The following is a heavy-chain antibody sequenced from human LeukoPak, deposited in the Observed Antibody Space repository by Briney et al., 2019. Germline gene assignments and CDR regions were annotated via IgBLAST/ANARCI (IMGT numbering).Heavy chain of an antibody. CDR2: IYYSGYT. CDR3: ARDTSGYSRGSFDY. Sequence: SETLTLTCTVSGGSFISYYWTWIRQPRGRARVWSRPIYYSGYTNYNPSLKTRVTMSVDTSKDHFSLNQSSVTAADTAVYYCARDTSGYSRGSFDYWGQGTLVTVS. V-gene: IGHV4-59*01. D-gene: IGHD3-22*01. CDR1: GGSFISYY. J-gene: IGHJ4*02.